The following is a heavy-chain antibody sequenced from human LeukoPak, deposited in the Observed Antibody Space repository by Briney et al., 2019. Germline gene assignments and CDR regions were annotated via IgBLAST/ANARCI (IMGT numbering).Heavy chain of an antibody. J-gene: IGHJ4*02. CDR3: ARDGYHYLDY. CDR2: IIPIFGTA. D-gene: IGHD5-12*01. CDR1: GGTFSSYA. V-gene: IGHV1-69*05. Sequence: GASVKVSCKASGGTFSSYAISWVRQAPGQGLEWMGGIIPIFGTANYAQKFQGRVTITTDESTSTAYMELSSLRPEDTAVYYCARDGYHYLDYWGQGTLVTVSS.